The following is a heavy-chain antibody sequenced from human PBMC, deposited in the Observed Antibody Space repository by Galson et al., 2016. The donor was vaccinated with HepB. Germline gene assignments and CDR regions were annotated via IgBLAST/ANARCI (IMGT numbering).Heavy chain of an antibody. CDR2: NYYTGNT. D-gene: IGHD2-21*01. V-gene: IGHV4-59*01. Sequence: ETLSLTCTVSGDSISRYFWTWIRQPPGKGLEWIGHNYYTGNTNYNPSLKSRATISLDMSKNQFSLKLTSVTAADTAVYYCARAGAVAGFYGMGVWGQGATVTVSS. CDR3: ARAGAVAGFYGMGV. CDR1: GDSISRYF. J-gene: IGHJ6*02.